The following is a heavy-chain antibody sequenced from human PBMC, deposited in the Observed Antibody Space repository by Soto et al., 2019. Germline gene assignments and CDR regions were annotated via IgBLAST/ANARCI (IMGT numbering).Heavy chain of an antibody. J-gene: IGHJ6*03. D-gene: IGHD5-12*01. CDR3: ARDPYRGYDWHNYMDV. CDR1: GFTFSSYW. CDR2: INSDGSST. Sequence: GGSLRLSCAASGFTFSSYWMHWVRQAPGKGLVWVSRINSDGSSTSYADSVKGRFTISRDNAKNTLYLQMNSLRAEDTAVYYCARDPYRGYDWHNYMDVWGKGTTVTVSS. V-gene: IGHV3-74*01.